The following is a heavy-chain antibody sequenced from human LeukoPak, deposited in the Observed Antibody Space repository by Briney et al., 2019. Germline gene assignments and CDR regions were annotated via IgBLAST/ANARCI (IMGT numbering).Heavy chain of an antibody. CDR1: GGTFSSYA. V-gene: IGHV1-69*13. CDR2: IIPIFGTA. D-gene: IGHD3-10*01. Sequence: SVKVPCKASGGTFSSYAISWVRQAPGQGLEWMGGIIPIFGTANYAQKFQGRVTITADESTSTAYMELSSLRSEDTAVYYCASGGPDDAFDIWGQGTMVTVSS. J-gene: IGHJ3*02. CDR3: ASGGPDDAFDI.